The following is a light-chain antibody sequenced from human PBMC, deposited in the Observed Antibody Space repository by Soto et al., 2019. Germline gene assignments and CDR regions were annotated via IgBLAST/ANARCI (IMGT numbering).Light chain of an antibody. CDR1: SSDVGGYDY. CDR3: CAYVSSNTLL. Sequence: QSALTQPPSASGSPGQSVTISCTGTSSDVGGYDYVSWYQQHPGKAPKLIIYEGSKRPSGISNRFSGSKSGNTASLIISGLQGDDEGDYYCCAYVSSNTLLFGGGTKVTVL. J-gene: IGLJ3*02. V-gene: IGLV2-23*01. CDR2: EGS.